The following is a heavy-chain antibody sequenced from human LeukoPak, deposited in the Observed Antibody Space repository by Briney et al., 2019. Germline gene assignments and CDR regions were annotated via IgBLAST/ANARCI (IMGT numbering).Heavy chain of an antibody. CDR1: GYTLTELS. D-gene: IGHD1-26*01. J-gene: IGHJ4*02. CDR3: AREVWSRDIGSLFDY. Sequence: ASVKVSCKVSGYTLTELSMHWVRQAPGKGLEWMGGFDPEDGETIYAQKLQGRVTMTTDTSRSTGYMELKSLTSDDTAVYYCAREVWSRDIGSLFDYWGQGTLVIVSS. V-gene: IGHV1-24*01. CDR2: FDPEDGET.